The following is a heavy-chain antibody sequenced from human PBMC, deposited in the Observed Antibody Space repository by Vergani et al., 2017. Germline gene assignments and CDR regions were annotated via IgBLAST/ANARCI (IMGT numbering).Heavy chain of an antibody. CDR3: ARDNDASIAAADYYYYGMDV. CDR1: GYTFTSSA. CDR2: INTNTGNP. Sequence: QVQLVQSGSELKKPGASVKVSCKASGYTFTSSAMNWVRQAPGQGLEWMGWINTNTGNPTYAQGFTGRFVFSLDTSVSTAYLQISSLKAEDTAVYYCARDNDASIAAADYYYYGMDVWGQGTTVTVSS. V-gene: IGHV7-4-1*02. J-gene: IGHJ6*02. D-gene: IGHD6-13*01.